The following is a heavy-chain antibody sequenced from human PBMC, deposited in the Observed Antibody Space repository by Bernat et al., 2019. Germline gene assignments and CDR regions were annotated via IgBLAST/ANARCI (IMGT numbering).Heavy chain of an antibody. D-gene: IGHD3-10*01. V-gene: IGHV3-13*04. J-gene: IGHJ2*01. Sequence: EVQLVESGGGLVQPGGSLRLSCAASGFTFSSYDMHWVRQATGKGLEWVSAIGTAGDTYYPGSVKGRFTISRENAKNSLYLQMNSLRAGDTAVYYCAREAQGNWYFELWGRGTLVTVSS. CDR1: GFTFSSYD. CDR2: IGTAGDT. CDR3: AREAQGNWYFEL.